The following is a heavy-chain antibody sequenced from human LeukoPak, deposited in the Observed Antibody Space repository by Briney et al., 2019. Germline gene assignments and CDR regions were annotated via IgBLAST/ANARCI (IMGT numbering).Heavy chain of an antibody. Sequence: SETLSLTCAVSGGSISSRNWWSWVRQPPGKGLEWIGEIYHSGSTNYNPSLKTRVTISVDKSKNQFSLKLSSVTAADTAVYYCARDSARNYDSSGYYYDEGNWFDPWGQGTLVTVSS. D-gene: IGHD3-22*01. CDR2: IYHSGST. J-gene: IGHJ5*02. CDR1: GGSISSRNW. CDR3: ARDSARNYDSSGYYYDEGNWFDP. V-gene: IGHV4-4*02.